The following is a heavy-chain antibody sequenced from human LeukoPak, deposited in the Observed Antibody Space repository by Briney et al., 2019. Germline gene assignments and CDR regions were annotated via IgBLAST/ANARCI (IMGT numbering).Heavy chain of an antibody. CDR1: GGSFSGYY. J-gene: IGHJ4*02. D-gene: IGHD3-22*01. Sequence: SETLSLTCAVYGGSFSGYYWSWIRQPPGKGLEWIGEINHSGSTKYNPSLKSRVTISVDTSKNQFSLKLSSVTAADTAVYYCAAYYHDSRESEYWGQGTLVTVSS. CDR2: INHSGST. CDR3: AAYYHDSRESEY. V-gene: IGHV4-34*01.